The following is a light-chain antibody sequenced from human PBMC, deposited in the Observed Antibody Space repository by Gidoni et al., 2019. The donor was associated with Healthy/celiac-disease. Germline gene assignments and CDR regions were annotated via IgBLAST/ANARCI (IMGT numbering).Light chain of an antibody. CDR2: LGS. J-gene: IGKJ4*01. V-gene: IGKV2-28*01. CDR3: MQALQTPLT. Sequence: DIVVTQSPLSLPVTPGEPASISCRSSQSLLHSNGYNYFDWYLQKPGQSPQLLIYLGSNRASGVPDRFSGSGSGTDFTLKISRVEAEDVGVYYCMQALQTPLTFGGGTKVEIK. CDR1: QSLLHSNGYNY.